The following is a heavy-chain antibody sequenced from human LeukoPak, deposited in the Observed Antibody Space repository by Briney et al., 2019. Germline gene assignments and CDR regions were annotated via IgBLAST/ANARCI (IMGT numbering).Heavy chain of an antibody. CDR2: ISGSGGST. V-gene: IGHV3-23*01. J-gene: IGHJ6*03. D-gene: IGHD4-17*01. Sequence: PGGSLRLSCAASGFTFSSYGMNWVRQAPGKGLEWVSAISGSGGSTYYADSVKGRFTISRDNSKNTLYLQMNSLRAEDTAVYYCARATVTTGSFYYYYYYMDVWGKGTTVTISS. CDR3: ARATVTTGSFYYYYYYMDV. CDR1: GFTFSSYG.